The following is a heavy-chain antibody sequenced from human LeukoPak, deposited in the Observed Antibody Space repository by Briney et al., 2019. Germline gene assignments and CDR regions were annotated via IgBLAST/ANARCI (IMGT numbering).Heavy chain of an antibody. CDR2: VYTSGNT. CDR3: ARGVAAGEYYYYYYYMDV. Sequence: PSETLSLTCTVSGDSISSDISYWSWIRQPAGKELEWIGRVYTSGNTDYNPSLKSRVSISVDTSKNQFSLKLSSVTAADTAVYYCARGVAAGEYYYYYYYMDVWGKGTTVTISS. D-gene: IGHD6-13*01. V-gene: IGHV4-61*02. CDR1: GDSISSDISY. J-gene: IGHJ6*03.